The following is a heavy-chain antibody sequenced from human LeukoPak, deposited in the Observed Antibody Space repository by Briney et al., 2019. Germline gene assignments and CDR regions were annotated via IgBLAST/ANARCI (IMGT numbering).Heavy chain of an antibody. CDR1: GGSISSYY. CDR3: AREVREDHGSGWSFDY. CDR2: IYYSGTT. D-gene: IGHD6-19*01. J-gene: IGHJ4*02. Sequence: SETLSLTCTVSGGSISSYYWSWFRQPPGKGLEWIGFIYYSGTTNYNPSLKSRATMSVDTSKNQFSLKLSSVTAADTAVYYCAREVREDHGSGWSFDYWGQGTLVTVSS. V-gene: IGHV4-59*12.